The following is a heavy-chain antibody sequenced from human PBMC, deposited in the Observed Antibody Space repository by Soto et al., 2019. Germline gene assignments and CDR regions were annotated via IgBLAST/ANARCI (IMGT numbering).Heavy chain of an antibody. Sequence: GGSLRLSCAASGFTFDDYAMHWVRQAPGKGLEWVSGISWNSGSIGYADSVKGRFTISRDNAKNSLYLQMNSLRAEDTALYYCAKGPFPVRRSSGWYFHFFDYWGQGTLVTVSS. CDR1: GFTFDDYA. D-gene: IGHD6-19*01. CDR2: ISWNSGSI. V-gene: IGHV3-9*01. J-gene: IGHJ4*02. CDR3: AKGPFPVRRSSGWYFHFFDY.